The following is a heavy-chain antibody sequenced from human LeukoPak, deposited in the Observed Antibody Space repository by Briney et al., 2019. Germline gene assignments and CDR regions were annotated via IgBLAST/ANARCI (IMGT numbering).Heavy chain of an antibody. CDR3: ATGTEMDRGVIINGHLDY. Sequence: GGSLRLSCAASGFTFSTYWMNWVRQAPGKGLEWVANINQYGNEKYYVDSVKGRFAISRDNGKNSLYLEMNSLRAEDTAVYYCATGTEMDRGVIINGHLDYWAREPWSPPPQ. D-gene: IGHD3-10*01. J-gene: IGHJ4*02. V-gene: IGHV3-7*01. CDR1: GFTFSTYW. CDR2: INQYGNEK.